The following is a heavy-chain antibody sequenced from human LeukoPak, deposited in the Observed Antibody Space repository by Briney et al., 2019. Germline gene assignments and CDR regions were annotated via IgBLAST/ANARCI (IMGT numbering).Heavy chain of an antibody. CDR3: ARDWRAMSAFDI. Sequence: PGGSLRLSCAASGFAFSSYWMHWVRQAPGKGLVWVSHINTDGITTTYADSVKGRFTISRDNAKNTLYLQMNSLSVEDTAVYYCARDWRAMSAFDIWGQGTMVTVSS. CDR2: INTDGITT. V-gene: IGHV3-74*01. CDR1: GFAFSSYW. J-gene: IGHJ3*02. D-gene: IGHD5-18*01.